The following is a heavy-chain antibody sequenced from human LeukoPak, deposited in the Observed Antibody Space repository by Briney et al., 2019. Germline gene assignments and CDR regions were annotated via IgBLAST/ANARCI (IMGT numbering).Heavy chain of an antibody. CDR1: GFTLTHYY. D-gene: IGHD2/OR15-2a*01. Sequence: ASLKVSFKASGFTLTHYYMHDVRAAPGQGLEWLGIINPNGTSTNYAQKFRGRVTMTRATSTRTVYMELSSVRSEGPADYYCARDNSRNSRGWWFDAWGPGTMVTVSP. CDR3: ARDNSRNSRGWWFDA. CDR2: INPNGTST. V-gene: IGHV1-46*01. J-gene: IGHJ5*02.